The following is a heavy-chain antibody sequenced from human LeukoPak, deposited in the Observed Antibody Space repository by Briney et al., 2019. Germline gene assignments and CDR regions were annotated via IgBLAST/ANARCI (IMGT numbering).Heavy chain of an antibody. CDR3: ARADSGTYSINY. CDR2: MIPNSGDT. D-gene: IGHD1-26*01. CDR1: GYTFTGYN. J-gene: IGHJ4*02. V-gene: IGHV1-2*02. Sequence: AASVKVSCKASGYTFTGYNIHWVRQAPGQGLEWMGWMIPNSGDTNTAQKFQGRVAMTRDTSINTAYMELTGLRSDDTAIYYCARADSGTYSINYWGQGTLVTVFS.